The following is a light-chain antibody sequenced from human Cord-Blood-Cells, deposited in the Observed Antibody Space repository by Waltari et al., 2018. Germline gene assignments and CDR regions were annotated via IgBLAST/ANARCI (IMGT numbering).Light chain of an antibody. CDR1: SSAVGSYNL. V-gene: IGLV2-23*01. J-gene: IGLJ3*02. Sequence: QSALTQPASVSGSPGQSLTISCTGTSSAVGSYNLVSWYQQHPGKAPKLMIYEGSKRPSGVSNRFSGSKSGNTASLTISGLQAEDKADYYCCSYAGSSTVFGGGTKLTVL. CDR2: EGS. CDR3: CSYAGSSTV.